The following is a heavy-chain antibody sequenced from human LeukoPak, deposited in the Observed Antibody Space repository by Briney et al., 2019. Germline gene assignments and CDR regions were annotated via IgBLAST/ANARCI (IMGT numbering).Heavy chain of an antibody. D-gene: IGHD6-19*01. V-gene: IGHV3-30*02. CDR3: AKDGSGWYGNDY. J-gene: IGHJ4*02. Sequence: GGSLRLSCAASGFTFSSYDMHWVRQAPGKGLEWVAFIRFDGNYESYADSVKGRFTIFRDNSKHTLFLQMNSLRAEDTAVYYCAKDGSGWYGNDYWGQGTLVTVSS. CDR1: GFTFSSYD. CDR2: IRFDGNYE.